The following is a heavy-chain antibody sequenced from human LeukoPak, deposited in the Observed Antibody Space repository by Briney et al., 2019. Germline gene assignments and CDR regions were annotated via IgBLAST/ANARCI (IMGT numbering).Heavy chain of an antibody. V-gene: IGHV3-74*01. CDR1: GFTFSSYW. CDR3: AKSSYYDSSGYYREYYFDY. D-gene: IGHD3-22*01. Sequence: PGGSLRLSCAASGFTFSSYWMHWVRQAPGKGLVWVSRINSDGSSTNYADSVKGRVTVSRDNSKSTLYLQMNSLRAEDTAVYYCAKSSYYDSSGYYREYYFDYWGQGTLVTVSS. CDR2: INSDGSST. J-gene: IGHJ4*02.